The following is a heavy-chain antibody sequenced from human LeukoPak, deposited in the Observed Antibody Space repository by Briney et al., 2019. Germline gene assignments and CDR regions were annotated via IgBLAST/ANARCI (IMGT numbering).Heavy chain of an antibody. CDR2: MYYSGST. D-gene: IGHD3-22*01. CDR3: ARPYYYDSRIDP. V-gene: IGHV4-30-4*01. J-gene: IGHJ5*02. Sequence: SETLALTCTVSGGSISSGDYYWSWIRQPPGKGLEWIGYMYYSGSTYYNPSLKSRVTMSADTSKNQLSLRLSSVTAADTAVYYCARPYYYDSRIDPWGQGILVTVSS. CDR1: GGSISSGDYY.